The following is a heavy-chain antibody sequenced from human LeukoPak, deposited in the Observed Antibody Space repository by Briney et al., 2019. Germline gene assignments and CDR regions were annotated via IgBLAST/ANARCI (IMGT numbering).Heavy chain of an antibody. J-gene: IGHJ4*02. D-gene: IGHD3-3*02. CDR3: ARVRLADERAWAY. V-gene: IGHV1-2*02. CDR2: ITPKSGDT. CDR1: GYTFSDFY. Sequence: ASVKVSCKASGYTFSDFYIHWVRQAPGQGLEYVGWITPKSGDTYSPQRFQGRVTMTRDASISTAYMELSSLRSDDTAVYFCARVRLADERAWAYWGQGTLVAVSS.